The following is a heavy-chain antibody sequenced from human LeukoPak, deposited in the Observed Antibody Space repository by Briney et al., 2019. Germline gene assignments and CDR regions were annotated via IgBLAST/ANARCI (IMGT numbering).Heavy chain of an antibody. CDR3: ARDLAPTVPTGGGNYFDY. CDR1: GLTVSSIY. CDR2: IYAGGDT. D-gene: IGHD4-17*01. V-gene: IGHV3-66*01. Sequence: GGSLRLSCAASGLTVSSIYMSWVRQAPGKGLEWVSVIYAGGDTYYAESVKGRFTISRDNSKNTVYLQMNSLRAEDTAVYYCARDLAPTVPTGGGNYFDYWGQGTLVTVSS. J-gene: IGHJ4*02.